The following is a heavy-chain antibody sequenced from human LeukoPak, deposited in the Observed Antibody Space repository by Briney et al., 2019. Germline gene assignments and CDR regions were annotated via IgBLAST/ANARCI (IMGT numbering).Heavy chain of an antibody. CDR1: GFTFTDYA. J-gene: IGHJ4*02. V-gene: IGHV3-23*01. CDR2: ISGSGTIT. D-gene: IGHD1-1*01. Sequence: PGRSLRLSCSASGFTFTDYAINWVRQAPGKGLEWVSTISGSGTITYYADSVRGRFTISRDYSTNTLYLQMSSLRAEDTAIYYCAYLGLSSDWNDVPGPQIDYWGQGTPVTVSS. CDR3: AYLGLSSDWNDVPGPQIDY.